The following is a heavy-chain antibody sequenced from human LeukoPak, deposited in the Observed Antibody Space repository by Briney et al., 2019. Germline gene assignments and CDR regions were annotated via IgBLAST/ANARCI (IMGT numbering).Heavy chain of an antibody. Sequence: GASVKVSCKASGYTFTSYGISWVRQAPGQGLEWMGWISAYNGNTNYAQKLQGRVTMTTDTSTSTAYMELRSLRSDDTAVYYCATITFGGVIASTDAFDIWGQGTVVTVSS. CDR3: ATITFGGVIASTDAFDI. CDR2: ISAYNGNT. CDR1: GYTFTSYG. J-gene: IGHJ3*02. V-gene: IGHV1-18*01. D-gene: IGHD3-16*02.